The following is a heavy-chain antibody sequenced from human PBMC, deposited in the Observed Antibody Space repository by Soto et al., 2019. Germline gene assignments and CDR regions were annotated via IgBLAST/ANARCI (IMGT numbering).Heavy chain of an antibody. Sequence: WGSLRLSCVVSVFPFGANAMSWVRHAPGKGLEWVSGLSNTGRRTSYADSVKGRFNISRDNSENTVYLQMNSLRVEDTAVYYCATEMGATQGPFDNWGQGTLVTVSS. CDR2: LSNTGRRT. J-gene: IGHJ4*02. CDR1: VFPFGANA. CDR3: ATEMGATQGPFDN. D-gene: IGHD1-26*01. V-gene: IGHV3-23*01.